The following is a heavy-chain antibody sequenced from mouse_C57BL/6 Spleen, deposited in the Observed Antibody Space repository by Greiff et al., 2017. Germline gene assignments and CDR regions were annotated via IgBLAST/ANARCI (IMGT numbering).Heavy chain of an antibody. CDR2: IHPNSGST. V-gene: IGHV1-64*01. Sequence: VQLQESGAELVKPGASVKLSCKASGYTFTSYWMHWVKQRPGQGLEWIGMIHPNSGSTNYNEKFKSKATLTVDKSSSTAYMQLSSLTSEYSAVYYCARKRVWEDGGVYFDYWGQGTTLTVSS. J-gene: IGHJ2*01. CDR1: GYTFTSYW. CDR3: ARKRVWEDGGVYFDY. D-gene: IGHD2-10*02.